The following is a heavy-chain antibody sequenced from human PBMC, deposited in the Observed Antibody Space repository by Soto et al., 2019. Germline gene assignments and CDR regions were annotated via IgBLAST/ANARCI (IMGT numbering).Heavy chain of an antibody. CDR2: IYYSGST. V-gene: IGHV4-31*03. J-gene: IGHJ3*01. CDR1: GGSISRCGYY. Sequence: SETLALTCTVSGGSISRCGYYWSWIRQHPGKGLEWIGYIYYSGSTYYNPSLKSRVTISVDTSKNQFSLTLRSVSAADTALYYCARHSDSDCGPKECAFDVWGQGAMVTVSS. CDR3: ARHSDSDCGPKECAFDV. D-gene: IGHD2-21*02.